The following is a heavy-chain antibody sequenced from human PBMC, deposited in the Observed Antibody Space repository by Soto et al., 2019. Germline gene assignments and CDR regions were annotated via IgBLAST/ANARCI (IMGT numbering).Heavy chain of an antibody. V-gene: IGHV4-59*08. Sequence: SSETLSQTCTVSGGSMIGYYWSGLRQAPGRGLEWIGFVDYGGNTKYNPSLNSRVTISVDTSKNQFSLTVTSVTAADTAVYYCARRIVAPETLDSWGQGTLVTVS. J-gene: IGHJ5*01. CDR3: ARRIVAPETLDS. CDR1: GGSMIGYY. D-gene: IGHD5-12*01. CDR2: VDYGGNT.